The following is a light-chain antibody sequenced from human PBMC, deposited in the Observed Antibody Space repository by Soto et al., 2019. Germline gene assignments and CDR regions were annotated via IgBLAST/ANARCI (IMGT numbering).Light chain of an antibody. CDR2: EVS. J-gene: IGLJ7*01. CDR1: GSDIGTYKY. Sequence: QSALTQPPSASGSPGQSVTISCTGTGSDIGTYKYVSWYQQHPGQAPKLMIYEVSKRPSGVPDRFSGSKSGNTASLTVSGLQSEDDDYYCCTSYAGSSNCVFGGGTQLTVL. CDR3: TSYAGSSNCV. V-gene: IGLV2-8*01.